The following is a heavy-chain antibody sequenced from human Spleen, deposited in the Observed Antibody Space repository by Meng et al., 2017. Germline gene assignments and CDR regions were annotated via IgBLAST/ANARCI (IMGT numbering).Heavy chain of an antibody. Sequence: QVQLQESGPGLVKPWGTLSLTCDVSGGSINNDQWWSWVRQPPGMGLEWIGEIYHSGRTNYNPSVTSRVTMSVDMSQNQFSLKLTSVTAADTAVYYCTTLYGDSISWGQGTLVTVSS. V-gene: IGHV4-4*02. CDR1: GGSINNDQW. CDR2: IYHSGRT. CDR3: TTLYGDSIS. D-gene: IGHD4-17*01. J-gene: IGHJ4*02.